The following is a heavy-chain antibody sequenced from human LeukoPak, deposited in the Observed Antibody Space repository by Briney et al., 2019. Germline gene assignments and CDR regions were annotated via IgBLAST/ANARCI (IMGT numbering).Heavy chain of an antibody. CDR1: GFTFSSYA. V-gene: IGHV3-30-3*01. Sequence: GGSLRLSCAASGFTFSSYAMHWVRQAPGKGLEWVAVISYDGSNKYYADSVKGRFTISRDNSKNTLCLQMNSLRAEDTAVYYCARGYCSSTSCYTDYYYGMDVWGQGTTVTVSS. D-gene: IGHD2-2*02. CDR3: ARGYCSSTSCYTDYYYGMDV. CDR2: ISYDGSNK. J-gene: IGHJ6*02.